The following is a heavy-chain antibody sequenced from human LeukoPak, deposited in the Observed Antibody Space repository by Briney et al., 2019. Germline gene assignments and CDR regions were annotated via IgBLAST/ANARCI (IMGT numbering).Heavy chain of an antibody. Sequence: GGSLRLSCAASGFTFDDYGMSWVRQAPGKGLEWVSGISWNSGSIGYADSVKGRFTISRDNAKNSLYLQMNSLRPEDTALYYCAKDNRPYYYGSGSYYNGESSFDYWGQGTLVTVSS. V-gene: IGHV3-9*01. J-gene: IGHJ4*02. CDR1: GFTFDDYG. CDR3: AKDNRPYYYGSGSYYNGESSFDY. CDR2: ISWNSGSI. D-gene: IGHD3-10*01.